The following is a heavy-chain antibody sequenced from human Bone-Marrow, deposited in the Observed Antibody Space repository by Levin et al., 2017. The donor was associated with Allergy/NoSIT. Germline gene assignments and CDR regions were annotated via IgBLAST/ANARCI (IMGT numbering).Heavy chain of an antibody. D-gene: IGHD3-3*01. CDR1: GYTFTSYD. Sequence: PVASVKVSCKASGYTFTSYDINWVRQATGQGLEWMGWMNPNSGNTGSAQKFQGRVTMTRNTSISTAYMEVSSLRSEDTAVYYCARAASDRKYYDFWLGFYSHYDALDVWGQGTTVTVS. CDR2: MNPNSGNT. V-gene: IGHV1-8*01. J-gene: IGHJ6*02. CDR3: ARAASDRKYYDFWLGFYSHYDALDV.